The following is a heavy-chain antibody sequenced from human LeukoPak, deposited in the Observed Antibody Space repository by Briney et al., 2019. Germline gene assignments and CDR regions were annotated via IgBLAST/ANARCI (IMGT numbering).Heavy chain of an antibody. J-gene: IGHJ4*02. CDR3: ARPFPYSGSFFVDY. CDR2: IRYDGNDK. V-gene: IGHV3-30*02. Sequence: GGSLRLSCAASEFTFSIYDMSWVRQAPGKGLEWVAFIRYDGNDKHYADSVKGRFTVSRDNSKNTLYLQMSSVRAEDTAVYYCARPFPYSGSFFVDYWGRGTLVTVSS. CDR1: EFTFSIYD. D-gene: IGHD1-26*01.